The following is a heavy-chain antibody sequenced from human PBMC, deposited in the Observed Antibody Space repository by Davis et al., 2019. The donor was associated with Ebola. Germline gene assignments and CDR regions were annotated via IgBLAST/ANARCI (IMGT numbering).Heavy chain of an antibody. CDR2: IYYTGST. CDR1: GASIRSHY. D-gene: IGHD4-23*01. CDR3: ARDRSRWALRGVGAAFDL. V-gene: IGHV4-59*11. Sequence: PSETLSLTCTVPGASIRSHYWSWIRQPPGKGLEWIAYIYYTGSTNYNPSLKSRVTISLDTSTNQLSLKLTSVTAADTAVYYCARDRSRWALRGVGAAFDLWGRGTMVTVSS. J-gene: IGHJ3*01.